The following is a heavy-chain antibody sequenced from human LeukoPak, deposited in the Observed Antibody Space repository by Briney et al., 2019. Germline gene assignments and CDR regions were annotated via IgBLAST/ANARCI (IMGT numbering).Heavy chain of an antibody. V-gene: IGHV3-23*01. CDR2: ISGDGGRT. CDR3: AKEQTSSGYFDY. D-gene: IGHD3-10*01. Sequence: GGSLRLSCAASGFTFNNYAMSWVRQAPAKGLEWVAAISGDGGRTYYTDSVKGRFTISRDNPKNTLYLLMNSLSAEDTALYYCAKEQTSSGYFDYWGQGTLVTVSS. CDR1: GFTFNNYA. J-gene: IGHJ4*02.